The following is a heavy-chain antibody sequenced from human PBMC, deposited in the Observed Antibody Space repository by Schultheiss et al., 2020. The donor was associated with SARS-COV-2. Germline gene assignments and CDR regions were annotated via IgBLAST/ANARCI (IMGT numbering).Heavy chain of an antibody. J-gene: IGHJ5*02. D-gene: IGHD4-11*01. CDR2: IYHSGST. CDR1: GGSISSYY. V-gene: IGHV4-59*12. CDR3: ARDDSNYPNWFDP. Sequence: SQTLSLTCTVSGGSISSYYWSWIRQPPGKGLEWIGYIYHSGSTYYNPSLKSRVTISVDRSKNQFSLKLSSVTAEDTAVYYCARDDSNYPNWFDPWGQGTLVTVSS.